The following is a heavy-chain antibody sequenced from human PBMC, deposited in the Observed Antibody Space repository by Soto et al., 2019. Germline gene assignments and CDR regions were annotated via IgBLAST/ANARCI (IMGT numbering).Heavy chain of an antibody. Sequence: QVTVKESGPVLVKPTETLTLTCTVSGFSLGNAGLGVSWIRQPPGKALEWLAHIFSNDEKSYSTSLKSRLTISKDTSKSQVVLTMTNMDPVDTATYYCASTYSTSWYWFDPLGQGTLVTVSS. CDR3: ASTYSTSWYWFDP. CDR1: GFSLGNAGLG. J-gene: IGHJ5*02. CDR2: IFSNDEK. D-gene: IGHD6-13*01. V-gene: IGHV2-26*04.